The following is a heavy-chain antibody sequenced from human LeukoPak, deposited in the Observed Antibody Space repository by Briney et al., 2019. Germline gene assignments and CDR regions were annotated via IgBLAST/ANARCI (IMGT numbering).Heavy chain of an antibody. Sequence: GASVTVSFKASGYTFTSYYMHWVRQAPGQGLEWMGIINPSGGSTSYAQKFQGRVTMTRDTSTSTVYMELSSLRSEDTAVYYCAVPNFDWLLKGPLVYWGQGTLVTVSS. D-gene: IGHD3-9*01. CDR1: GYTFTSYY. V-gene: IGHV1-46*03. CDR2: INPSGGST. J-gene: IGHJ4*02. CDR3: AVPNFDWLLKGPLVY.